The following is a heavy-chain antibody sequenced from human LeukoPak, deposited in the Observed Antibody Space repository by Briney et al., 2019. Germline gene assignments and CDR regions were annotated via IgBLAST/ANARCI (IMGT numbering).Heavy chain of an antibody. J-gene: IGHJ5*02. CDR3: ARGAGARWFDP. Sequence: GGSLRLSCAASGFTFSSYEMNWVRQAPGKGLEWVSYISSSGSTIYYADSVKGRFTISRDNAKNSLYLQMNSLRAEDTAVCYCARGAGARWFDPWGQGTLVTVSS. CDR2: ISSSGSTI. D-gene: IGHD1-26*01. V-gene: IGHV3-48*03. CDR1: GFTFSSYE.